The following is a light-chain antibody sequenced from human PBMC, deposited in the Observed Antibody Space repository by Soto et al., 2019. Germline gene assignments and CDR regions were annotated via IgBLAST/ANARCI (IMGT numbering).Light chain of an antibody. Sequence: EMVMTQSPATLSVSPGERATLSCRASQSVSSNLAWYQQKTGQAPRLLIYGASSRATDIPDRFSGSGSGTDFTLTISSLEPEDFAVYYCQQYGSSPWTFGQGTKVDIK. CDR3: QQYGSSPWT. V-gene: IGKV3-20*01. CDR1: QSVSSN. J-gene: IGKJ1*01. CDR2: GAS.